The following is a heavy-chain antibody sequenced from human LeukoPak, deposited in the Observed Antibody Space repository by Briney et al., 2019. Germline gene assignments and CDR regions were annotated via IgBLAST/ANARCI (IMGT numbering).Heavy chain of an antibody. CDR3: ARDRGMVAGTAGDY. CDR2: INPKRGDT. D-gene: IGHD6-19*01. CDR1: GFTFTGYY. J-gene: IGHJ4*02. Sequence: GASVKVSCKTSGFTFTGYYIHWLRQAPGQGLEWMGWINPKRGDTNYVPKFQGRVTMTRDTSIRTAYMDLSSLRSDDTAVYYCARDRGMVAGTAGDYWGQGTLVTVFS. V-gene: IGHV1-2*02.